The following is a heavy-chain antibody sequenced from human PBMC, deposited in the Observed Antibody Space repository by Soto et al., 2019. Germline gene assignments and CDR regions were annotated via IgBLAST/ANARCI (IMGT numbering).Heavy chain of an antibody. J-gene: IGHJ3*02. D-gene: IGHD1-26*01. V-gene: IGHV3-30-3*01. CDR1: GFTFSSYA. CDR3: ARDGAGSTNAFDI. CDR2: ISYDGSNK. Sequence: RLSCAASGFTFSSYAMHWVRQAPGKGLEWVAVISYDGSNKYYADSVKGRFTISRDNSKNTLYLQMNSLRAEDTAVYYCARDGAGSTNAFDIWGQGPMVTVSS.